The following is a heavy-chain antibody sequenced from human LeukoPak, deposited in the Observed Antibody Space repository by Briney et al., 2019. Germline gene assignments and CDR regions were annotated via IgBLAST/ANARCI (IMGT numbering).Heavy chain of an antibody. CDR1: GLTFSSSW. CDR2: INPDGNKK. CDR3: ARDPPKDSYYFDY. Sequence: PGGSLRLSCAVSGLTFSSSWMDWVRQAPGKGLEWVASINPDGNKKYSADSVKGRFTISRDNAENSLYLQMNSLRAEDTAVYYCARDPPKDSYYFDYWGQGTLVTVSS. V-gene: IGHV3-7*01. D-gene: IGHD4-11*01. J-gene: IGHJ4*02.